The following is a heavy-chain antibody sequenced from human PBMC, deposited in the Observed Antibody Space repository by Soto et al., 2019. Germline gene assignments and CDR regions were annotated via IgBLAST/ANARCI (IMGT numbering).Heavy chain of an antibody. CDR1: GFTFSRFG. V-gene: IGHV3-33*01. J-gene: IGHJ5*02. CDR3: SRAPLRCSGGSCYSAES. Sequence: PGGSLRLSCAASGFTFSRFGMHWVRQAPGKGLEWVAVIWFDGSNKYYADSVKGRFTISRDNSKNTLYLQMNSLRAEDTAVYYCSRAPLRCSGGSCYSAESWGRGTLVTVSS. D-gene: IGHD2-15*01. CDR2: IWFDGSNK.